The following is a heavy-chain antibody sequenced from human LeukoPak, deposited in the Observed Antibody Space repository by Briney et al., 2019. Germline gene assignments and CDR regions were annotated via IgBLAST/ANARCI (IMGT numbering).Heavy chain of an antibody. CDR1: RYTFSTYV. J-gene: IGHJ4*02. CDR2: ISANTGKT. CDR3: AKVAGDRMDY. V-gene: IGHV1-18*01. Sequence: AASVKVSCKASRYTFSTYVFCWVPQAPGHGREEMGWISANTGKTDYARKLQGRVTMTTDTSTSTAYMELRSLRPDDTAVYYCAKVAGDRMDYWGQGTLLTVSS. D-gene: IGHD6-13*01.